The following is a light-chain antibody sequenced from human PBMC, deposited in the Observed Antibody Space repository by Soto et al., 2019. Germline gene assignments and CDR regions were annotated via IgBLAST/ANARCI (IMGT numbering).Light chain of an antibody. CDR2: GAS. J-gene: IGKJ5*01. CDR3: QQYHNWPPIT. Sequence: EIVMTQSPVTLSVSPGERATLSCRASQFVSSNLAWYQQKPGQAPRLLIYGASTRATGIPARFSGSGSVTEFTLTISNLQSEDFAVYFCQQYHNWPPITFGQGTRLEIK. V-gene: IGKV3D-15*01. CDR1: QFVSSN.